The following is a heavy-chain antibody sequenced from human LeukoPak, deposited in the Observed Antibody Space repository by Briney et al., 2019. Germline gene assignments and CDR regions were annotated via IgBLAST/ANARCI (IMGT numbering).Heavy chain of an antibody. CDR3: ARGRGLEY. J-gene: IGHJ4*02. CDR1: GFTFRSYG. Sequence: GGSLRLSCAASGFTFRSYGMHWVRQAPGKGLEWVAVISYDGSDKYYADSVKGRFTISRDNSKNTLYLQMNSLRAEDTAVYFCARGRGLEYWGQGTQVTVSS. V-gene: IGHV3-30*03. CDR2: ISYDGSDK.